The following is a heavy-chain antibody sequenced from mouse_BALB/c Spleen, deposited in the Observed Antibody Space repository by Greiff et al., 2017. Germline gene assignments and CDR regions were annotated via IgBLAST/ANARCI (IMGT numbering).Heavy chain of an antibody. CDR2: IYPGDGDT. D-gene: IGHD1-1*01. Sequence: VQLQQSGAELARPGASVKLSCKASGYTFTSYWMQWVKQRPGQGLEWIGAIYPGDGDTRYTQKFKGKATLTADKSSSTAYMQLSSLTSEDSAVYFCARYYGFSDWYFDVWGAGTTVTVSS. V-gene: IGHV1-87*01. CDR1: GYTFTSYW. J-gene: IGHJ1*01. CDR3: ARYYGFSDWYFDV.